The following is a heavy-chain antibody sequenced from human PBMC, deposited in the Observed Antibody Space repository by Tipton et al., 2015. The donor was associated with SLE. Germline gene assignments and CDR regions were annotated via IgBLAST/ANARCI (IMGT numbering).Heavy chain of an antibody. CDR3: AGEGYYYDGSADY. CDR1: GFTFNNYP. CDR2: ISYDGSNK. D-gene: IGHD3-22*01. V-gene: IGHV3-30*04. J-gene: IGHJ4*02. Sequence: SLRLSCAAPGFTFNNYPMHWVRQAPGKGLEWVALISYDGSNKYYADSVIGRFTISRDNSKNTLYLQMHSLRAEDTAVYYCAGEGYYYDGSADYWGQGTLVTVSS.